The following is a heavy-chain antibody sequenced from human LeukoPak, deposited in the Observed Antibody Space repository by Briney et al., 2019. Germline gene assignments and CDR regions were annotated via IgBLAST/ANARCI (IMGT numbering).Heavy chain of an antibody. CDR3: AKGPTSGYGLFDQ. CDR2: IYSGGYT. Sequence: GGSLRLSCAASGFTVSSNYMSWVRQAPGKGLEWVSVIYSGGYTYYADSVKGRFTISRDNSKNTLYLQMNSLRPEDKAVYYCAKGPTSGYGLFDQWGQGTLVTVSS. J-gene: IGHJ4*02. D-gene: IGHD5-12*01. CDR1: GFTVSSNY. V-gene: IGHV3-53*05.